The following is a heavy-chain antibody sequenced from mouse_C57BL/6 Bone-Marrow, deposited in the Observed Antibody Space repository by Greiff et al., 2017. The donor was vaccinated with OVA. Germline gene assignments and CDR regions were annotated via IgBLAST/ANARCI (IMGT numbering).Heavy chain of an antibody. V-gene: IGHV1-4*01. CDR3: AREDGNWFAY. D-gene: IGHD2-1*01. CDR1: GYTFTSYT. J-gene: IGHJ3*01. CDR2: INPSSGYT. Sequence: QLQQSGAALARPGASVKMSCKASGYTFTSYTMHWVKQRPGQGLELIGYINPSSGYTKYNQKFKDKATLTADKSSSTDYMQLSSLTSEDSAVYYCAREDGNWFAYWGQGTLVTVSA.